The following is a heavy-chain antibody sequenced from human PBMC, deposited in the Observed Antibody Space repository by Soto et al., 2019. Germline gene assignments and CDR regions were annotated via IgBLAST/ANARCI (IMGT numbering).Heavy chain of an antibody. CDR3: ARENYRNRAFDL. D-gene: IGHD3-10*01. CDR2: INPSGGAT. V-gene: IGHV1-46*01. J-gene: IGHJ3*01. Sequence: QVQLVQSGAEVKKRGGSVKISCKASGYTFTDYYVYWVRKAPGQGLEWMGIINPSGGATTYAQRFQGRLTMTRDTSTSTLYMELSSLRSEDTALYSCARENYRNRAFDLCGQGTLVTVSS. CDR1: GYTFTDYY.